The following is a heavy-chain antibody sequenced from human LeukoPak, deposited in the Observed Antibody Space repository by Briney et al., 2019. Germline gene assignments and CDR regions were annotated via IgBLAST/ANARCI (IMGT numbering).Heavy chain of an antibody. CDR3: ARGGRVGATFPLDY. J-gene: IGHJ4*02. CDR2: INPNSGGT. Sequence: ASVKVSCEASGYTFTRYYMHWVRQAPGQGLEWMGRINPNSGGTNYAQKFRGRVTMTRDTSTSTAYMELSRLRSDDTAVYYCARGGRVGATFPLDYWGQGTLVTVSS. D-gene: IGHD1-26*01. V-gene: IGHV1-2*06. CDR1: GYTFTRYY.